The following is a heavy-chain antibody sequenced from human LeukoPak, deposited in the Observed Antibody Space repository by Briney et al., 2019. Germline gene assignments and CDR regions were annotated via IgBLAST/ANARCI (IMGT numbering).Heavy chain of an antibody. CDR2: IYPGDFDT. J-gene: IGHJ3*02. D-gene: IGHD2-15*01. CDR3: ARRLRYCSGGSCYSQAFDI. Sequence: GESLKISCKGSGYSFTSYWIGWVRQMPGKGLEWMGIIYPGDFDTRYSPSFQGQVTISADKSISTAYLQWSSLKASDTAMYYCARRLRYCSGGSCYSQAFDIWGQGTMVTVSP. V-gene: IGHV5-51*01. CDR1: GYSFTSYW.